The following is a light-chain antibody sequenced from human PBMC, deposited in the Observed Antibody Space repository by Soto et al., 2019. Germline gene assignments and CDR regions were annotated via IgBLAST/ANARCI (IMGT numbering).Light chain of an antibody. Sequence: DIPMTQSPSTLSASVGDRVTITCRASQSISSWLAWYQQKPGKAPKLLIYKASSLESGVPSRFSGSGSGTEFTLTISSLKPDDFATYYCQQDNSYWTFGQGTKVEIK. V-gene: IGKV1-5*03. CDR1: QSISSW. J-gene: IGKJ1*01. CDR3: QQDNSYWT. CDR2: KAS.